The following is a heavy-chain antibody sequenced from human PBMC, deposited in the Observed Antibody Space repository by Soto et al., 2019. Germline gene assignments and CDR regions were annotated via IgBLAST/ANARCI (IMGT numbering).Heavy chain of an antibody. CDR3: ARLSLTHGYIDY. Sequence: SETLSLTCTVSGGSISSTTYYWGWMRQPPGKGLEWIASFFIGGNTYYNPSLKSRVTISVDTSKNQFSLRLNSVTAADTAVYYCARLSLTHGYIDYWGQGTLVTVSS. D-gene: IGHD3-16*02. J-gene: IGHJ4*02. CDR1: GGSISSTTYY. V-gene: IGHV4-39*01. CDR2: FFIGGNT.